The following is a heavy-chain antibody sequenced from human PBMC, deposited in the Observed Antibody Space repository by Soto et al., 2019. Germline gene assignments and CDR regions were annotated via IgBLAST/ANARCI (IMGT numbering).Heavy chain of an antibody. CDR3: AKDMSGVVNKGYYGMDV. J-gene: IGHJ6*02. D-gene: IGHD3-3*01. Sequence: GGSLRLSCAASGFTFDDYAMHWVRQAPGKGLEWVSGISWNSGSIGYADSVKGRFTISRDNAKNSLYLQMNSLRAEDTALYYCAKDMSGVVNKGYYGMDVWGQGTTVTVSS. CDR2: ISWNSGSI. CDR1: GFTFDDYA. V-gene: IGHV3-9*01.